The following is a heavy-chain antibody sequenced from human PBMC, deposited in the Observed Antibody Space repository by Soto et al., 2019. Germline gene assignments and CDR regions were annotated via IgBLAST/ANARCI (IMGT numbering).Heavy chain of an antibody. Sequence: ETLSLTCTVSGGSISSSSYYWGWIRQPPGKGLEWIGSIYYSGSTYYNPSLKSRVTISVDTSKNQFSLKLSSVTAADTAVYYCARLSYEVDYWGQGTLVTVSS. J-gene: IGHJ4*02. CDR2: IYYSGST. D-gene: IGHD1-26*01. CDR1: GGSISSSSYY. CDR3: ARLSYEVDY. V-gene: IGHV4-39*01.